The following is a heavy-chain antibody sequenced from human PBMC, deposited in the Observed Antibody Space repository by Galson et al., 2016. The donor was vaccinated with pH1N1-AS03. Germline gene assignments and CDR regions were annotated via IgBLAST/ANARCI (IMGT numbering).Heavy chain of an antibody. CDR2: IYYSGRT. V-gene: IGHV4-39*01. Sequence: ETLSLTCTVSGDSISSSNFYWAWIRQPPGKGLEWIGSIYYSGRTYYNPSLKSRVTISIDTSKNQFSLRLSSVTAADTAVYYCARHPYNSSPLYYYFYYMDVWGKGTTVTVSS. CDR3: ARHPYNSSPLYYYFYYMDV. J-gene: IGHJ6*03. CDR1: GDSISSSNFY. D-gene: IGHD6-13*01.